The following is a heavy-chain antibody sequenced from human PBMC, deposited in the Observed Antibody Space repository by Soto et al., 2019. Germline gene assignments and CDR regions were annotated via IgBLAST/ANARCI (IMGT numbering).Heavy chain of an antibody. Sequence: LSLTYTFSGXSISSGDYYWSWIRQPPGKGLEWIGYIYYSGSTYYNPSLKSRVTISVDTSKNQFSLKLSSVTAADTAVYYCARGSGQDYYDSSGYYQPFDYWGQGTLVTVSS. CDR1: GXSISSGDYY. D-gene: IGHD3-22*01. CDR3: ARGSGQDYYDSSGYYQPFDY. CDR2: IYYSGST. J-gene: IGHJ4*02. V-gene: IGHV4-30-4*01.